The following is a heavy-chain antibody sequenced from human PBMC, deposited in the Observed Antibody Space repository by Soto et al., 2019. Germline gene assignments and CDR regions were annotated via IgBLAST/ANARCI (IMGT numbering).Heavy chain of an antibody. J-gene: IGHJ6*02. CDR3: ARDYSGSRYCSGGSCNSDYYYGMDV. V-gene: IGHV3-30-3*01. Sequence: QVQLVESGGGVVQPGRSLRPSCAASGFTFSSYAMHWVRQAPGKGLEWVAVISYDGSNKYYADSVKGRFTISRDNSKNTLYLQMNSLRAEDTAVYYCARDYSGSRYCSGGSCNSDYYYGMDVWGQGTTVTVSS. CDR1: GFTFSSYA. CDR2: ISYDGSNK. D-gene: IGHD2-15*01.